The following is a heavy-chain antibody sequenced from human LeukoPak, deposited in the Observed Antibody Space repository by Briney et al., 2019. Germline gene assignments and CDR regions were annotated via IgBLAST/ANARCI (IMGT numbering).Heavy chain of an antibody. D-gene: IGHD4-17*01. V-gene: IGHV3-48*02. Sequence: GGSLRLSCAASGFTFSTYSMNWVRQAPGKGLEWVAYISSRSSATYYADSVKGRFTISRDNAKNSLYLQVNSLRDEDTAVYYCARGTGDPQRFDPWGQGTLVTVSS. CDR3: ARGTGDPQRFDP. J-gene: IGHJ5*02. CDR2: ISSRSSAT. CDR1: GFTFSTYS.